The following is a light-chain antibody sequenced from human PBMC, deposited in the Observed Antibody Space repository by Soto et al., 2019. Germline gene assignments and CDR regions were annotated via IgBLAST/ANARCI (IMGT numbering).Light chain of an antibody. V-gene: IGLV2-14*03. CDR2: EVN. J-gene: IGLJ1*01. CDR3: SSHTSSNTRV. CDR1: SSDVGGYDY. Sequence: QSALTQPASVSGSPGQSITISCTGTSSDVGGYDYVSWYQQHPDKAPKLIIYEVNNRPSGVSHRFSASKSVNTATLTISGLQAEDEADYYCSSHTSSNTRVFGTGTKLTVL.